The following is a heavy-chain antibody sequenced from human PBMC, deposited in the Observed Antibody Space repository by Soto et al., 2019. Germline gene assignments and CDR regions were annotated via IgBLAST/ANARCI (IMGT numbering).Heavy chain of an antibody. Sequence: QVQLQESGSGLVKPSETLSLTCSVSGDSITSGGYSWSWIRQPPRRGLEWSGYIYHTGSASYSPSLKGRVTISVDKSKNQFSLSLNSVTAADTAIYYCARAHYGTSGYYFESWGQGSLFTVSS. CDR2: IYHTGSA. V-gene: IGHV4-30-2*01. D-gene: IGHD3-22*01. CDR3: ARAHYGTSGYYFES. CDR1: GDSITSGGYS. J-gene: IGHJ4*02.